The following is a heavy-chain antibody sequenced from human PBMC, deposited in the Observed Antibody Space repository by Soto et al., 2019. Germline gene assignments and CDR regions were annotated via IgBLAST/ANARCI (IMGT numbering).Heavy chain of an antibody. CDR3: AREASGDDF. CDR1: GGTFSSFG. D-gene: IGHD5-12*01. J-gene: IGHJ1*01. CDR2: IIPVFGRP. Sequence: SVKVSCKASGGTFSSFGISWVRQAPGQGLEWMGGIIPVFGRPNYAQRFRGRLTITADESTNTSYMELIDLTSEDTAVYYCAREASGDDFWGQGTQVT. V-gene: IGHV1-69*13.